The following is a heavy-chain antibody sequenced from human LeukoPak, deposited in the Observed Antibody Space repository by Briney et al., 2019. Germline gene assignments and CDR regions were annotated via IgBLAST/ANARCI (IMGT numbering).Heavy chain of an antibody. CDR1: GGTFSSYA. J-gene: IGHJ6*02. D-gene: IGHD6-13*01. Sequence: SVTVSCKASGGTFSSYAISWVRQAPGQGLEWMGGIIPIFGTANYAQKFQGRVTITADESTSTAYMELSSLRSEDTAVYYCARASVRAPIAAAGIGYYYGMDVWGQGTTVTVSS. CDR3: ARASVRAPIAAAGIGYYYGMDV. V-gene: IGHV1-69*13. CDR2: IIPIFGTA.